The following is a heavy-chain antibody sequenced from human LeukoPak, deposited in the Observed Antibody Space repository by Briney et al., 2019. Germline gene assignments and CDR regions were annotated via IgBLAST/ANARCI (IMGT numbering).Heavy chain of an antibody. D-gene: IGHD2-2*02. J-gene: IGHJ6*03. CDR2: IYHSGST. CDR3: ARDRFGDPHCSSTSCYTSGYYYYMDV. Sequence: SETLSLTCTVSGGSISSGGYYWSWIRQPPGKGLEWIGYIYHSGSTYYNPSLKSRVTISVDRSKNQFSLKLSSVTAADTAVYYCARDRFGDPHCSSTSCYTSGYYYYMDVWGKGTTVTVSS. CDR1: GGSISSGGYY. V-gene: IGHV4-30-2*01.